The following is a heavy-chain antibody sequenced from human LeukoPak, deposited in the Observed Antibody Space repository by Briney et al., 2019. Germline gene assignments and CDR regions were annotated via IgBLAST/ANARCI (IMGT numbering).Heavy chain of an antibody. J-gene: IGHJ3*02. Sequence: GRSLRLSCAASGFTFDDYAMHWVRQAPGKGLEWVSGISWNSGSIGYADSVKGRFTISRDNAKNSLYLQVNSLRVEDTAVYYCGRHGGAFEMWGQGTMVTVSS. CDR1: GFTFDDYA. CDR3: GRHGGAFEM. V-gene: IGHV3-9*01. CDR2: ISWNSGSI.